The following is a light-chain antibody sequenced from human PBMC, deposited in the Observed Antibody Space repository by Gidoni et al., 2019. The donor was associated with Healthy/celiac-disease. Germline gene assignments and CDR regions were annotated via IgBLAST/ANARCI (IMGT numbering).Light chain of an antibody. J-gene: IGKJ4*01. V-gene: IGKV3-11*01. CDR2: DAS. CDR1: QSVSSY. CDR3: QQRSNWPPLT. Sequence: EFVWPQSPATLSLSPGERATLSCRASQSVSSYLAWYQQKPGQAPRLLIYDASNRATGIPARFSGSGSGTDFTLTISSLEPEDFAVYYCQQRSNWPPLTFGGGTKVEIK.